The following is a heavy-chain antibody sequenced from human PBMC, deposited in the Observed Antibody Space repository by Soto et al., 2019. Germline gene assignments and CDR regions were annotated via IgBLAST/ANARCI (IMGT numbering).Heavy chain of an antibody. V-gene: IGHV3-23*01. CDR2: ISGSGAGT. D-gene: IGHD1-26*01. J-gene: IGHJ6*02. CDR1: GFSFSNYA. Sequence: EVQLLESGGTLVQVGGSLRLSCVASGFSFSNYAVTWVRQAPGKGLARVSAISGSGAGTYYADSVKGRFTISRDNSKNTVHLQRNSLRVEDTAVYHFAKRIKSGSNYVGNAMDVWGQGTTVSVS. CDR3: AKRIKSGSNYVGNAMDV.